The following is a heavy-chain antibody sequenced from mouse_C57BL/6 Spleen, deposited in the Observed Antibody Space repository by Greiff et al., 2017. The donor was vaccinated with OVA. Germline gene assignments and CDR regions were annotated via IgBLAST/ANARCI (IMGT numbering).Heavy chain of an antibody. V-gene: IGHV1-76*01. D-gene: IGHD1-1*01. Sequence: QVQLQQSGAELVRPGASVKLSCKASGYTFTDYYINWVKQRPGQGLEWIARIYPGSGNTYYNEKFKGKATLTAEKSSSTAYMQLSSLTSEDSAVYFCAIPYGSSSYWYFDVWGTGTTVTVSS. CDR2: IYPGSGNT. J-gene: IGHJ1*03. CDR3: AIPYGSSSYWYFDV. CDR1: GYTFTDYY.